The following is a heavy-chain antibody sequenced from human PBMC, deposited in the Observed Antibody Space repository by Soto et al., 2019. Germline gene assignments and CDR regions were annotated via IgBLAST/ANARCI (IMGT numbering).Heavy chain of an antibody. J-gene: IGHJ4*02. CDR1: DSSLDNYA. Sequence: EVQLLESGGGLVEPGESRRFPGLVLDSSLDNYAMNGFRQLPGKGLGWVQTIRESGGRTQYADSVKGRFTISRDSAKNTVYLQMNSLTPEDTALYYCAKEGVGFWSGYYSTRTPLIDYWGQGTLVTVSS. V-gene: IGHV3-23*01. D-gene: IGHD3-3*01. CDR2: IRESGGRT. CDR3: AKEGVGFWSGYYSTRTPLIDY.